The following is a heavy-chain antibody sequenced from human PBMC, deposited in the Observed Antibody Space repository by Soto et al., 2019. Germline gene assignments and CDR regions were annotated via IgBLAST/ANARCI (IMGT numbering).Heavy chain of an antibody. J-gene: IGHJ3*02. Sequence: GGSLRLSCAASGFSFSTYGMHGSRQATGKGLEWAEVAWSKGINNSYGDWVRGRFTISRDNCKSSLYLQMNRLKPEDTGVYYGVRESGPFEAFDIWHQGTMV. D-gene: IGHD3-3*01. V-gene: IGHV3-33*01. CDR1: GFSFSTYG. CDR2: AWSKGINN. CDR3: VRESGPFEAFDI.